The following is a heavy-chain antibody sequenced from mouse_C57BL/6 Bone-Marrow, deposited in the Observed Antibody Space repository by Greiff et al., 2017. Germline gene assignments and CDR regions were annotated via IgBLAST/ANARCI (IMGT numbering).Heavy chain of an antibody. CDR2: ISDGGSYT. J-gene: IGHJ2*01. CDR1: GFTFSSYA. CDR3: ARVRGLFDY. V-gene: IGHV5-4*03. Sequence: EVKVEESGGGLVKPGGSLKLSCAASGFTFSSYAMSWVRQTPEKRLEWVATISDGGSYTYYPDNVKGRFTISRNNAKNNLYLQMSHLKSEDTAMYYCARVRGLFDYWGQGTTLTVSS.